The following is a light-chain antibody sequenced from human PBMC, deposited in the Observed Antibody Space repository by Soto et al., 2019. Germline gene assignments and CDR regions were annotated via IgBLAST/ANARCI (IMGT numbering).Light chain of an antibody. Sequence: ILMPQSPATLPVSPGQSATLSCIASQSVSTKIARSQQKPGQAPSLLISDAATTATGIPARFSGSGSRTEFTLTISSLQSEDFAVYYCQQYNNWFSITFGQGTGLEIK. CDR2: DAA. V-gene: IGKV3-15*01. J-gene: IGKJ5*01. CDR3: QQYNNWFSIT. CDR1: QSVSTK.